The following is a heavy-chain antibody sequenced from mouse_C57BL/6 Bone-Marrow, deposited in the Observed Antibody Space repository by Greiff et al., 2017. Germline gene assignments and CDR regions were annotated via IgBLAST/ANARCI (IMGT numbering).Heavy chain of an antibody. CDR2: IYPGSGNT. CDR1: GYTFTDYY. D-gene: IGHD1-1*01. CDR3: AIYYYGSTFAY. J-gene: IGHJ3*01. V-gene: IGHV1-76*01. Sequence: VQLQQSGAELVRPGASVKLSCKASGYTFTDYYINWVKQRPGQGLEWIARIYPGSGNTYYNEKFKGKATLTAEKSSSTAYMQLSSLTSEDSAVXFCAIYYYGSTFAYWGQETLVTVSA.